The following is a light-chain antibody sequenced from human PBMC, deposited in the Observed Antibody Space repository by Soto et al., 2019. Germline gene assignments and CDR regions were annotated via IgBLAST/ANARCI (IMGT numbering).Light chain of an antibody. CDR1: QSVSSSY. J-gene: IGKJ4*01. V-gene: IGKV3-20*01. Sequence: EIVLTQSPGTLSLSPGERATLSCRASQSVSSSYLAWYQQKPGQAPRRLIDGASSRTTAIPDRFRGSGAGTDFTLTISRLEPEDLAVYYCQQYGSSPLTFGGGTKVEIK. CDR3: QQYGSSPLT. CDR2: GAS.